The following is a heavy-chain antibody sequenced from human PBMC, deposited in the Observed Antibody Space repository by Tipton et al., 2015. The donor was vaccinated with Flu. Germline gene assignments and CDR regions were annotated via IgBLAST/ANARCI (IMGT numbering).Heavy chain of an antibody. V-gene: IGHV1-69*01. CDR2: IIPIFGTA. CDR1: GGTFSSYA. J-gene: IGHJ2*01. Sequence: QLVQSGAEVKKPGSSVKVSCKASGGTFSSYAISWVRQAPGQGLEWMGGIIPIFGTANYAQKFQGRVTITADESTSTAYMELSSLGSEDTAVYYCARVLYCYGSSGTPGDWFFDLWGRGTLVPVSS. CDR3: ARVLYCYGSSGTPGDWFFDL. D-gene: IGHD3-22*01.